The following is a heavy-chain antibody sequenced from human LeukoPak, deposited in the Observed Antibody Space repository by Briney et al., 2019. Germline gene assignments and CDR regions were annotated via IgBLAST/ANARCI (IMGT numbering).Heavy chain of an antibody. CDR1: GGSISSYY. V-gene: IGHV4-59*01. Sequence: PSETLSLTCTVSGGSISSYYWSWIRQPPGKGLEWIGYIYYSGSTNYNPSLKNRVTISVDTSENKFSLKLSSVTAADTAVYYCAGERRSPNCSGGSCYSPLYYYYMDVWGKGTTVTVSS. CDR3: AGERRSPNCSGGSCYSPLYYYYMDV. J-gene: IGHJ6*03. CDR2: IYYSGST. D-gene: IGHD2-15*01.